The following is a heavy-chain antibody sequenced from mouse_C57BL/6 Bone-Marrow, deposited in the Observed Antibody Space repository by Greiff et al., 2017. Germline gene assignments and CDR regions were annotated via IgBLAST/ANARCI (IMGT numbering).Heavy chain of an antibody. J-gene: IGHJ2*01. CDR1: GFNIKDDY. CDR3: APSYCYDSSNGY. D-gene: IGHD1-1*01. CDR2: IDPENGDT. Sequence: EVQLQQSGAELVRPGASVKLSCTASGFNIKDDYMHWVKQRPEQGLEWIGWIDPENGDTEYASKFQGKATITADTSSNTAYLQLSSLTSEDTAVYYCAPSYCYDSSNGYGGQGTTLTVSS. V-gene: IGHV14-4*01.